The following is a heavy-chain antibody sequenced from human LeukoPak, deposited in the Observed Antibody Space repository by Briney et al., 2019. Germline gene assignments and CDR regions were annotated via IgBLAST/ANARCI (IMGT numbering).Heavy chain of an antibody. CDR2: ISSSGSFT. CDR1: GFTFSTNA. Sequence: GGSLRLSCAASGFTFSTNALSWVRQAPGKGLEWVSAISSSGSFTYYGDSVKGRFTISRDNSKNTLYLQMNSLRAEDTAVYYCAKDMRTLDAFDVWGQETMVTVSS. V-gene: IGHV3-23*01. J-gene: IGHJ3*01. CDR3: AKDMRTLDAFDV. D-gene: IGHD1-14*01.